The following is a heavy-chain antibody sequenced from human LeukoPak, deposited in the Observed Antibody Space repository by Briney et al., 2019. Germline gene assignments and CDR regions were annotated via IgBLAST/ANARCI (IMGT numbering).Heavy chain of an antibody. Sequence: GGSLRLSCAASGFTFSSYAMSWVRQAPGKGLEWVSVISGSGGSTYYADSVKGRFTISRDNSRNTVYLQMNSLRAEDTAVYYCARGNGYSSSWYNSYWFDPWGQGTLVTVSS. CDR2: ISGSGGST. CDR3: ARGNGYSSSWYNSYWFDP. CDR1: GFTFSSYA. D-gene: IGHD6-13*01. J-gene: IGHJ5*02. V-gene: IGHV3-23*01.